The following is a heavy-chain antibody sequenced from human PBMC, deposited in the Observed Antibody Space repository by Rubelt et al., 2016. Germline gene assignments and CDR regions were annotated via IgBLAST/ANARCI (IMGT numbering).Heavy chain of an antibody. D-gene: IGHD3-3*01. CDR3: ARANAGVVIMPYYYYGMDV. J-gene: IGHJ6*02. CDR2: ISAYNGNT. V-gene: IGHV1-18*01. Sequence: QVQLVQSGAEVKKPGASVKVSCKASGYTFTSYGISWVRQAPGQGLEWMGWISAYNGNTNYAQKLQGRVTMTTDTSTSTAYMELRSLRSDDTAVYYCARANAGVVIMPYYYYGMDVWGQGTTVTVSS. CDR1: GYTFTSYG.